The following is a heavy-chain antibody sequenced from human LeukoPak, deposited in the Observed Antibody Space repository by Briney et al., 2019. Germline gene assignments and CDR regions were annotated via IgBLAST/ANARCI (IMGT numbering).Heavy chain of an antibody. V-gene: IGHV1-2*02. D-gene: IGHD4-11*01. CDR3: ARTYDYSNPFDY. Sequence: ASVKVSCKASGYTFTGYYMHWVRQAPGQGLEWMGWINPNSGGTNYAQKFQGRVTMTRDTTISTAYMELSRLRSDDTAVYYCARTYDYSNPFDYWGQGTLVTVSS. J-gene: IGHJ4*02. CDR1: GYTFTGYY. CDR2: INPNSGGT.